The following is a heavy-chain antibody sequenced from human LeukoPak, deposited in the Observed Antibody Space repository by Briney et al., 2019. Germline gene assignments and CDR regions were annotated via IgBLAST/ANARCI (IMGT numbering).Heavy chain of an antibody. D-gene: IGHD3-22*01. V-gene: IGHV3-15*01. J-gene: IGHJ4*02. Sequence: GGSLRLSCAASGFTFSGSAMHWVRQASGKGLEWVGRIKSKIDGGTSDYAAPVEGRFMISRDDSKNTLSLQMNSLKTEDTAVYYCTTEYPEGYFDSSGFHYWGQGALVTVSS. CDR2: IKSKIDGGTS. CDR3: TTEYPEGYFDSSGFHY. CDR1: GFTFSGSA.